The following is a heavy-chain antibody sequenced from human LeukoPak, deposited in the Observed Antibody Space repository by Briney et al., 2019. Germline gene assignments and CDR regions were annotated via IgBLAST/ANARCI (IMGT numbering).Heavy chain of an antibody. D-gene: IGHD6-13*01. CDR3: ARDGYSSSWYESWFDP. Sequence: ASVKVSWKASGYTFTSYAMNWVRQASGQGLEWRGWINTNTGNPTYAQGFTGRFVFSLDTSVSTAYLQISSLKAEDTAVYYCARDGYSSSWYESWFDPWGQGTLVTVSS. J-gene: IGHJ5*02. CDR1: GYTFTSYA. CDR2: INTNTGNP. V-gene: IGHV7-4-1*02.